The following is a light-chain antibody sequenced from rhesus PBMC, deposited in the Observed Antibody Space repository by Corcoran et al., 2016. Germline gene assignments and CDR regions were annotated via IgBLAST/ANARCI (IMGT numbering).Light chain of an antibody. Sequence: QTALTQPRSVSGSPGQSVTISCTGTSSDIGLYKYVSWYQQHPGTAPKLMIYEVIERPSGVSDRFSGSKSGNTASLTISGLQAEDEADYFCCSSAGFSTFIFGGGTRLTVL. V-gene: IGLV2-32*02. CDR3: CSSAGFSTFI. J-gene: IGLJ1*01. CDR2: EVI. CDR1: SSDIGLYKY.